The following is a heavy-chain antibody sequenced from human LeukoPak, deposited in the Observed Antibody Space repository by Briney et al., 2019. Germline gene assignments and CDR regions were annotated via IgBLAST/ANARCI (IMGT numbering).Heavy chain of an antibody. D-gene: IGHD5-24*01. J-gene: IGHJ4*02. CDR2: ISSSYI. CDR3: ANNDYLGY. Sequence: GGSLRLSCAASGFIFSPYNMNWVRQPPGKGLEWVSSISSSYIYYADSVKGRFTISRDNAKNSLYLQMNSLRAEDTAVYSCANNDYLGYWGQGTLVTVSS. V-gene: IGHV3-21*01. CDR1: GFIFSPYN.